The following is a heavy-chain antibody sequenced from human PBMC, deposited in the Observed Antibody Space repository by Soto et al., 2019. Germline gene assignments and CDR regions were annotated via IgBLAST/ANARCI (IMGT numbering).Heavy chain of an antibody. J-gene: IGHJ6*02. V-gene: IGHV3-48*02. Sequence: GGSLRLSCAASGFTFSSYSMNWVRQAPGKGLEWVSYISSSSSTIYYADSVKGRFTISRDNAKNSLYLQMNSLRDEDTAVYYCARETYYYGSGSAYGMDVWGQGTTVTVSS. CDR2: ISSSSSTI. CDR1: GFTFSSYS. D-gene: IGHD3-10*01. CDR3: ARETYYYGSGSAYGMDV.